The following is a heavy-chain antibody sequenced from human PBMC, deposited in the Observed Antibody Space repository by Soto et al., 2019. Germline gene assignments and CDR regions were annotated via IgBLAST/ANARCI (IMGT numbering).Heavy chain of an antibody. V-gene: IGHV3-48*03. D-gene: IGHD2-2*02. Sequence: GGSLRLSCAASGFGFSNYEMNWVRQAPGKGLEWVSYITSSGGATMYADSVKGRFTISRDNAKDSLYLQMNSLRVEDTAVYYCARGDCKTSCYIGFWGQGALVTVSS. CDR3: ARGDCKTSCYIGF. J-gene: IGHJ4*02. CDR2: ITSSGGAT. CDR1: GFGFSNYE.